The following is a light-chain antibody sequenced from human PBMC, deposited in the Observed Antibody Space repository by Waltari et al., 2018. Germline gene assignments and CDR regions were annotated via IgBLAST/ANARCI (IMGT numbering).Light chain of an antibody. CDR2: GAA. CDR1: QSVSSSY. CDR3: QQYGSS. Sequence: DIVLTQSPGTLTLSPGERATLSCRASQSVSSSYLAWYQQKPGKAPRLLIYGAASRATGIPDRFSGSGSGTDFTLTISRLEPEDFAVYYCQQYGSSFGPGTKVDIK. J-gene: IGKJ3*01. V-gene: IGKV3-20*01.